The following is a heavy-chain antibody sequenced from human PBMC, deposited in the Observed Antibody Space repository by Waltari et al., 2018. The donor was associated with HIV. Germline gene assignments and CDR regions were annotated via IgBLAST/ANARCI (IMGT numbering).Heavy chain of an antibody. CDR1: GFTFSLYW. V-gene: IGHV3-7*01. Sequence: EVQLVESGGGLVQPGGSLRLSCAASGFTFSLYWMSWVRQAPGKGLELVANIKQDGSEKHYVDSVKGRFTISRDNAKKSLYLQMNSLRAEDTAVYYCARMGLMMYAIGAFDIWGQGTMVTVSS. CDR2: IKQDGSEK. CDR3: ARMGLMMYAIGAFDI. D-gene: IGHD2-8*01. J-gene: IGHJ3*02.